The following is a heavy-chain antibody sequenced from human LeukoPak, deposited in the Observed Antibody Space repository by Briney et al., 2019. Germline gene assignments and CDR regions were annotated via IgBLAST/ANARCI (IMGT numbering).Heavy chain of an antibody. Sequence: SLRLSCAASRFTFSNTWMNWVCQAPGKGLEWVGRIQSKTDAGTTKYAAPVKGRFTISRHDSKTTLYLQLNPLKTEETAAFYCASLTVRGVMNIWGQGTLVTVSS. CDR3: ASLTVRGVMNI. CDR1: RFTFSNTW. D-gene: IGHD3-10*01. CDR2: IQSKTDAGTT. V-gene: IGHV3-15*01. J-gene: IGHJ4*02.